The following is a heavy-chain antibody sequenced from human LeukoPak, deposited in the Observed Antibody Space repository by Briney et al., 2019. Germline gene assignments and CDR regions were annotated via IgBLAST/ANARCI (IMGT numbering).Heavy chain of an antibody. Sequence: SVKVSCKASGGTLSSYAISWVRQAPGQGLEWMGGIIPIFGTANYAQKFQGRVTITADESTSTAYMELSSLRSEDTAVYYCARDRITIFGEPNYYYYYGMDVWGQGTTVTVSS. V-gene: IGHV1-69*01. CDR3: ARDRITIFGEPNYYYYYGMDV. CDR1: GGTLSSYA. J-gene: IGHJ6*02. CDR2: IIPIFGTA. D-gene: IGHD3-3*01.